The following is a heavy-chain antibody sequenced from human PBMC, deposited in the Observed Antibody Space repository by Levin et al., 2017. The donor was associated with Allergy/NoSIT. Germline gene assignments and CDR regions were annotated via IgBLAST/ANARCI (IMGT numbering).Heavy chain of an antibody. CDR2: IYPGDSDT. CDR1: GYSFTSYW. D-gene: IGHD2-15*01. V-gene: IGHV5-51*01. J-gene: IGHJ3*02. Sequence: PGASVKVSCKGSGYSFTSYWIGWVRQMPGKGLEWMGIIYPGDSDTRYSPSFQGQVTISADKSISTAYLQWSSLKASDTAMYYCARLDFCISGGSCYLNLDAFDIWGQGTMVTVSS. CDR3: ARLDFCISGGSCYLNLDAFDI.